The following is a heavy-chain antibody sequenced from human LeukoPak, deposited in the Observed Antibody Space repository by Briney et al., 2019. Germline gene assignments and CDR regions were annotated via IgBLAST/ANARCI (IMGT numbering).Heavy chain of an antibody. CDR1: GYSFTGNY. J-gene: IGHJ1*01. CDR2: INPNSGDT. CDR3: ARWIVGATTEEYFQH. Sequence: ASVKVSCKASGYSFTGNYMHWVRQAPGQGLEWMGWINPNSGDTNFAQKFQGRVTMTRDMSTSTVYMELSSLRSEDTAVYCCARWIVGATTEEYFQHWGQGTLVTVSS. D-gene: IGHD1-26*01. V-gene: IGHV1-2*02.